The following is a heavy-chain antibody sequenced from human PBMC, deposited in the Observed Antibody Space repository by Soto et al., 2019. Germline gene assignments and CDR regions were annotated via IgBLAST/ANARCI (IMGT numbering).Heavy chain of an antibody. CDR1: VVSIPSYY. CDR3: ATSSGPQNPMGDH. J-gene: IGHJ4*02. CDR2: ISYSGNT. V-gene: IGHV4-59*08. Sequence: QVQLQDSGPGLVKPSETLSLTCTVSVVSIPSYYWGWIRQSPGKGLEWIGFISYSGNTNYNPSLKSRVIISRDTSRNEFSLRLTSVPAADTAVYYCATSSGPQNPMGDHWGQGTLVTVSS. D-gene: IGHD6-19*01.